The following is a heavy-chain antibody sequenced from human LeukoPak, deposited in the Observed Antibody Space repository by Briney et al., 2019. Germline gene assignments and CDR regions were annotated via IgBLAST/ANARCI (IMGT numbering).Heavy chain of an antibody. J-gene: IGHJ4*02. Sequence: GGSLRLSCAASGFTFSSYAMHWVRQAPGKGLEWVAVISYDGSNKYYADSVKGRFTISRDDAKNTLYLQMNSLRAEDTAVYYCARGTIDPLGYCGSTRCDLDYWGQGTLVTVSS. CDR3: ARGTIDPLGYCGSTRCDLDY. CDR1: GFTFSSYA. CDR2: ISYDGSNK. V-gene: IGHV3-30-3*01. D-gene: IGHD2-2*01.